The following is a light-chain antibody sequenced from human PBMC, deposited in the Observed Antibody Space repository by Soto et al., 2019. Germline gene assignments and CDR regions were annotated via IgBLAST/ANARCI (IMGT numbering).Light chain of an antibody. J-gene: IGKJ5*01. CDR2: AAS. CDR1: QGISSS. V-gene: IGKV1-9*01. Sequence: DIQLTQSPPFLSASVGDRVTITCRASQGISSSLTWYQQKPGKAPKLLIYAASTLQTGVPSRFSGSGSGTEFTLTISSLQPEDFATYYCQQFSINPITFGQGTRLEIK. CDR3: QQFSINPIT.